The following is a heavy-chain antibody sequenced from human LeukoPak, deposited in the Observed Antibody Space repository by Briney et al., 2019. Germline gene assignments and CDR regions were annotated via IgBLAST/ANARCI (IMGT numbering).Heavy chain of an antibody. J-gene: IGHJ5*02. CDR3: ARGPRRFNWFDP. D-gene: IGHD3-3*01. CDR1: GYTFTSYD. CDR2: MNPNSGNT. V-gene: IGHV1-8*03. Sequence: GASGKVSCKASGYTFTSYDINWVRQATGQGLEWMGWMNPNSGNTGYAQKFQGRVTITRNTSISTAYMELSSLRSEDTAVYYCARGPRRFNWFDPWGQGTLVTVSS.